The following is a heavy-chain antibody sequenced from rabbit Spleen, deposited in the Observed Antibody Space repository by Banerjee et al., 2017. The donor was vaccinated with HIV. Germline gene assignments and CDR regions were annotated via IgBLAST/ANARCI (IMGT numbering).Heavy chain of an antibody. CDR3: ARDPSGDYPFNL. Sequence: QEQLEESGGGLVKPGASLTLTCTASGFDLISRDYMCWVRQAPGKGLEWIACIYVGSSGTTYYASWAKGRFTISKTSSTTVTLQMTSLTAADTATYFCARDPSGDYPFNLWGPGTLVTVS. V-gene: IGHV1S45*01. J-gene: IGHJ4*01. CDR1: GFDLISRDY. CDR2: IYVGSSGTT. D-gene: IGHD2-1*01.